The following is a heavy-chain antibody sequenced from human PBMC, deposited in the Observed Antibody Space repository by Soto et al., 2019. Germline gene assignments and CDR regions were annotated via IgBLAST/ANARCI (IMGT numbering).Heavy chain of an antibody. D-gene: IGHD4-17*01. CDR3: ARDHYGDLNWFDP. CDR2: IYYSGST. Sequence: SETLSLTCTVSGGSISSYYWSWIRQPPGKGLEWIGYIYYSGSTNYNPSLKSRVTISVDTSKNQFSLKLSSVTAADTAVYYCARDHYGDLNWFDPWGQGTLVTVSS. J-gene: IGHJ5*02. V-gene: IGHV4-59*01. CDR1: GGSISSYY.